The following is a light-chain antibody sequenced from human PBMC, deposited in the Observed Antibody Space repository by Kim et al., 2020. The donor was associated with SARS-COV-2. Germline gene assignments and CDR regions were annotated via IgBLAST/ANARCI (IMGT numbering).Light chain of an antibody. J-gene: IGKJ2*03. Sequence: SASVGDTVTITCRASQTISSYLNWYQQKPGKAPKLLIFAASSVQSGVPSRFSGSGSGTDFTLTISSLQPEDASTYYCQQSYSAPYSFGQGTKLEI. CDR2: AAS. CDR3: QQSYSAPYS. CDR1: QTISSY. V-gene: IGKV1-39*01.